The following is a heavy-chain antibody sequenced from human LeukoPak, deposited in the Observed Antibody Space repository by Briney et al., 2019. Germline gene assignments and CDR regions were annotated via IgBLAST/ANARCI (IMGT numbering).Heavy chain of an antibody. J-gene: IGHJ4*02. CDR3: AREYSSGWLDY. D-gene: IGHD6-19*01. CDR1: GGSISSYY. CDR2: INHSGST. V-gene: IGHV4-59*01. Sequence: SETLSLTCTVSGGSISSYYWSWIRQPPGKGLEWIGEINHSGSTNYNPSLKSRVTISVDTSKNQFSLKLSSVTAADTAVYYCAREYSSGWLDYWGQGTLVTVSS.